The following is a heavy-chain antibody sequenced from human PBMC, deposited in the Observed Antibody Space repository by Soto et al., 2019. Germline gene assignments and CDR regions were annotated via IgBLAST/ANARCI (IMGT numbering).Heavy chain of an antibody. Sequence: EVQLLESGGGLVQPGGSLRLSCAASGFTFSSYAMSWVRQSPGKGLEWVSAISGSGGSTDAADSVKGRFTISRDNSKNTLYLQMNSLRAEDTAVYYCAKVTIFGWGGGFDYWVQGTLVTVSS. J-gene: IGHJ4*02. CDR3: AKVTIFGWGGGFDY. D-gene: IGHD3-3*01. V-gene: IGHV3-23*01. CDR2: ISGSGGST. CDR1: GFTFSSYA.